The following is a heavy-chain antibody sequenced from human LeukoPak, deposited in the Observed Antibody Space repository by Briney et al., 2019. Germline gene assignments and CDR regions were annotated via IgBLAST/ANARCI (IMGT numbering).Heavy chain of an antibody. Sequence: ASVKVSCKSSGYTFTSYGIIWVRQAPGQGLEWMGCISAYNGNTNYAQKLQGRVTMTTDTSTSTAYMELRSLRSDDTAVYYCARVVPAAIRNWFDPWGQGTLVTVSS. D-gene: IGHD2-2*01. CDR2: ISAYNGNT. V-gene: IGHV1-18*01. J-gene: IGHJ5*02. CDR3: ARVVPAAIRNWFDP. CDR1: GYTFTSYG.